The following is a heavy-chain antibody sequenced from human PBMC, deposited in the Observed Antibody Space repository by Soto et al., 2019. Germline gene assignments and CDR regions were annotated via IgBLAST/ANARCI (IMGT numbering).Heavy chain of an antibody. Sequence: GGSLRLSCTASGFTFNKFWISWFRQATGKGLEWVANIKQDGSEKYYLDSVKGRFTISRDNAKNALYLQLNSLRVEDTAVYFCARDNNYDYWGQGTRVTVSS. CDR1: GFTFNKFW. J-gene: IGHJ4*02. CDR3: ARDNNYDY. CDR2: IKQDGSEK. D-gene: IGHD3-10*01. V-gene: IGHV3-7*01.